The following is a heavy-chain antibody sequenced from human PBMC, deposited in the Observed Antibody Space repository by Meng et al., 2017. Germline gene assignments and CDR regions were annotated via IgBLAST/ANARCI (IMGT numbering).Heavy chain of an antibody. V-gene: IGHV4-4*02. CDR1: GGSIISSNG. CDR2: IYHSGST. Sequence: QVTRMGPGPRLVNPLGHQSLTFAVSGGSIISSNGWSWVRQPPGKGLEWIGEIYHSGSTNYNPSLKSRVTISVDKSKNQFSLKLSSVTAADTAVYYCARGTVLLWFGELLHRNWFDPWGQGTLAPSPQ. J-gene: IGHJ5*02. D-gene: IGHD3-10*01. CDR3: ARGTVLLWFGELLHRNWFDP.